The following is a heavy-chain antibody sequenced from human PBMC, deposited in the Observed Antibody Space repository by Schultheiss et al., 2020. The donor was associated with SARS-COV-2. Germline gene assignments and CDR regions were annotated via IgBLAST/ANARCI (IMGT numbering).Heavy chain of an antibody. CDR3: ARVKYSSSYCSH. J-gene: IGHJ4*02. V-gene: IGHV4-39*01. CDR2: IYYSGST. CDR1: GGSIGSNTYY. Sequence: SETLSLTCTVSGGSIGSNTYYWGWIRQPPGKGLEWIGSIYYSGSTYYNPSLKSRVTISVDTSKNQFSLKLSSVTAADTAVYYCARVKYSSSYCSHWGQGTLVTVSS. D-gene: IGHD6-6*01.